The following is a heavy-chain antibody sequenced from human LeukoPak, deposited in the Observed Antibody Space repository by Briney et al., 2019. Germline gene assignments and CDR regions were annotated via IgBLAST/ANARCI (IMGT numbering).Heavy chain of an antibody. CDR2: INPNSGGT. J-gene: IGHJ4*02. Sequence: ASVTVSCKASGYTFTGYYMHWVRQAPGQGLEWMGWINPNSGGTNYAQKFQGWVTMTRDTSISTAYMELSRLRSDDTAVYYCARALGDRIAARYLFDYWGQGTLVTVSS. CDR3: ARALGDRIAARYLFDY. V-gene: IGHV1-2*04. D-gene: IGHD6-6*01. CDR1: GYTFTGYY.